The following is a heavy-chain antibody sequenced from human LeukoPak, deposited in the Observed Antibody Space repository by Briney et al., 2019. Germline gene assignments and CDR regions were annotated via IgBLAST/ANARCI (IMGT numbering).Heavy chain of an antibody. D-gene: IGHD6-13*01. V-gene: IGHV3-30*02. CDR3: ARARIAAAGAFDY. J-gene: IGHJ4*02. CDR2: IRYDGSNK. CDR1: GFTFSSYG. Sequence: GGSLRLSCAASGFTFSSYGMHWVRQAPGKGLEWVAFIRYDGSNKYYADSVKGRFTISRDNSKNTLYLQMNSLRAEDTAVYYCARARIAAAGAFDYWGQGTLVTVSS.